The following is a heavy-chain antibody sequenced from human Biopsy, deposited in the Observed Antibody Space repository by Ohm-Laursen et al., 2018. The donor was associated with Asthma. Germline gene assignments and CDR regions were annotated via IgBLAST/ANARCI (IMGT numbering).Heavy chain of an antibody. V-gene: IGHV3-30-3*01. J-gene: IGHJ4*02. CDR3: AREGIAVAHFDY. CDR2: ITYDGSNK. Sequence: SLRLSCEASGFTFSSYAMHWVRQAPGKGLEWVAVITYDGSNKYYPDSVKGRFTISRDNSKNTLYLQMNSLRAEDTAVYYCAREGIAVAHFDYWGQGTLVTVSS. CDR1: GFTFSSYA. D-gene: IGHD6-19*01.